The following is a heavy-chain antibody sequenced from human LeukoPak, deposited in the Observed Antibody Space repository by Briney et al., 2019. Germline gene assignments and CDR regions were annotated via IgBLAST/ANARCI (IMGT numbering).Heavy chain of an antibody. CDR3: TTASVYDSSGYSY. Sequence: GGSLRLSCAASGFTFSNYWMHWVRQAPGKGLEWVGRIKSKTDGGTTDYAAPVKGRFTISRDDSKNTLYLQMNSLKTEDTAVYYCTTASVYDSSGYSYWGQGTLVTVSS. J-gene: IGHJ4*02. D-gene: IGHD3-22*01. CDR2: IKSKTDGGTT. V-gene: IGHV3-15*07. CDR1: GFTFSNYW.